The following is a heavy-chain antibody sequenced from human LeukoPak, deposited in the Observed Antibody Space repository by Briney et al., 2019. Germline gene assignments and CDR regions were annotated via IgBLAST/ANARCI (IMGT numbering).Heavy chain of an antibody. CDR3: GKVSNSAFLEWLLYAFDI. V-gene: IGHV3-23*01. CDR1: GFTFSSYA. CDR2: ISGSGGST. J-gene: IGHJ3*02. D-gene: IGHD3-3*01. Sequence: GGSLRLSCAASGFTFSSYAMSWVRQAPGKGLEWVSAISGSGGSTYYADSVKGRFTISRDNSKNTLYLQMNSLRAEDTAVYYCGKVSNSAFLEWLLYAFDIWGQGTMVTVSS.